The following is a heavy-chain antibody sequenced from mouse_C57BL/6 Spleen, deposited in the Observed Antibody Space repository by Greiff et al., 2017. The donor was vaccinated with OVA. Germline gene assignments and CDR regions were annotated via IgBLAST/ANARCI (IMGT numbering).Heavy chain of an antibody. V-gene: IGHV5-16*01. CDR2: INYDGSST. CDR3: ARSWHYYAMDY. CDR1: GFTFSDYY. J-gene: IGHJ4*01. Sequence: DVKLVESEGGLVQPGSSMKLSCTASGFTFSDYYMAWVRQVPEKGLEWVANINYDGSSTYYLDSLKSRFIISRDNAKNILYLQMSSLKSEDTATYYCARSWHYYAMDYWGQGTSVTVSS.